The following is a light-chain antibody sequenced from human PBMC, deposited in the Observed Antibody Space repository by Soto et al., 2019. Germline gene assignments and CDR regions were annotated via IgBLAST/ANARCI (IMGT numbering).Light chain of an antibody. V-gene: IGKV3-20*01. J-gene: IGKJ1*01. CDR1: ERVSASY. CDR2: LAS. Sequence: EVVLTQSPDTLSLSPGDRATLSCRASERVSASYIAWYQQKPGQAPRLLIYLASSRATGIPDRFSGSGSGTDFTLTISRLEPGDFAVYFCQQYGTSPPWTFGPGTKVEIK. CDR3: QQYGTSPPWT.